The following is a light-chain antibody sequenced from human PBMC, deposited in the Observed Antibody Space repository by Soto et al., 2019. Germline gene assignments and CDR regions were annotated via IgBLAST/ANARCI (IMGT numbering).Light chain of an antibody. Sequence: DTPMTQSPSSLPASVADRVTITCRASQSISNHLNWYQQKPGKAPNLLIFDASNLETGVPPRFSGSGSGTDFTLTISSLQPEDIATYYCQQYASFPPLTFGGGTKVEIK. CDR2: DAS. CDR1: QSISNH. J-gene: IGKJ4*01. V-gene: IGKV1-33*01. CDR3: QQYASFPPLT.